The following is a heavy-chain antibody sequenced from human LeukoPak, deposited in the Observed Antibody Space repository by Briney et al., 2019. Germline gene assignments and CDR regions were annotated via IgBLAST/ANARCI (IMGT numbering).Heavy chain of an antibody. V-gene: IGHV3-48*04. CDR3: CKGPPTPYFDY. CDR2: ISSSSSTI. Sequence: PGGSLRLSCAASGFTFSSYSMNWVRQAPGKGLEWVSYISSSSSTIYYADSVKGRFTISRDNAKNSLYLQMNSLRAEDTAVYYCCKGPPTPYFDYWGQGTLVTVSS. D-gene: IGHD2-15*01. CDR1: GFTFSSYS. J-gene: IGHJ4*02.